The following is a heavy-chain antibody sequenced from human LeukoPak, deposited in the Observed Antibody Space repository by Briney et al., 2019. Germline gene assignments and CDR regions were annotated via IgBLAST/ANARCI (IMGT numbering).Heavy chain of an antibody. CDR1: GFTFSSYA. J-gene: IGHJ4*02. CDR2: ISASGGST. D-gene: IGHD6-13*01. V-gene: IGHV3-23*01. CDR3: AKSYSSSWYGYYFDY. Sequence: GGSLRLSCAASGFTFSSYAMSWVRQAPGKGLEWVSAISASGGSTYYADSVKGRFTISRDNSKNTLYLQMNSLRAEDTAVYYCAKSYSSSWYGYYFDYWGQGTLVTVSS.